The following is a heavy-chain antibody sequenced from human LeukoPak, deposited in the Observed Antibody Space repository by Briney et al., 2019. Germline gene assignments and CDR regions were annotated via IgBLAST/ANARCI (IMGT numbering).Heavy chain of an antibody. CDR3: AGVSSSWYNWFDP. D-gene: IGHD6-13*01. J-gene: IGHJ5*02. CDR1: GFTFSSYW. Sequence: GGSLRLSCAASGFTFSSYWMSWVRQAPGKGLEWVANIKQDGSEKYYVDSVKGRFTISRDNAKNSLYLQMNSLRAEDTAVYYCAGVSSSWYNWFDPWGQGTLVTVSS. V-gene: IGHV3-7*01. CDR2: IKQDGSEK.